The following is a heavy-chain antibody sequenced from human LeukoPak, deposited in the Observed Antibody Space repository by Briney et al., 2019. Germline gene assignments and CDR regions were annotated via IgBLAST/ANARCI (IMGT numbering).Heavy chain of an antibody. V-gene: IGHV4-4*07. CDR2: IYTSGST. D-gene: IGHD3-16*01. J-gene: IGHJ6*03. Sequence: SETLSLTCTVSGGSISSYDWSWIRQPAGKGLEWIGRIYTSGSTNYNPSLKSRVTMSVDTSKNQFSLKLSSVTAADTAVYYCARGLRNTPPADYYYYYMDVWGKGTTVTVSS. CDR3: ARGLRNTPPADYYYYYMDV. CDR1: GGSISSYD.